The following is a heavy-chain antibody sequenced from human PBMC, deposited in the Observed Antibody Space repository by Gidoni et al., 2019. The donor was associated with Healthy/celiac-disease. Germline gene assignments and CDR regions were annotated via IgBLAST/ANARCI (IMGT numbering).Heavy chain of an antibody. J-gene: IGHJ3*02. V-gene: IGHV5-51*03. D-gene: IGHD3-10*01. CDR3: ARTPAMVRGVNDAFDI. CDR1: GYRFNSYW. CDR2: IYPGDSDT. Sequence: EVQLVQSGAEVKKPGESLKISCKGSGYRFNSYWIGWVRQMPGKGLEWMGIIYPGDSDTRYSPSFQGQVTISADKSISTAYLQWSSLKASDTAMYYCARTPAMVRGVNDAFDIWGQGTMVTVSS.